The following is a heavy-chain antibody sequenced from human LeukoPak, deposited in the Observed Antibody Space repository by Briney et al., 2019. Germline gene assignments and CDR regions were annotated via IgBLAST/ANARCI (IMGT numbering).Heavy chain of an antibody. V-gene: IGHV3-13*04. CDR3: ARVGGYSSSWDAFDF. J-gene: IGHJ3*01. CDR2: IATAGDT. D-gene: IGHD6-13*01. Sequence: GGSLRLSCAACGFTFSSYDMHWVRQATGKGLEWVSAIATAGDTYYPGSVKGRFTISRENAKNSLYLQMNSLRAGDTAVYYCARVGGYSSSWDAFDFRGQGTMVTVSS. CDR1: GFTFSSYD.